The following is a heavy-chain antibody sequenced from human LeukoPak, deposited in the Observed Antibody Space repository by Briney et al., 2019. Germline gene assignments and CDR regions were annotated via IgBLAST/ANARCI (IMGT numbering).Heavy chain of an antibody. CDR1: GFIFNSYG. CDR3: ARGERGSSDYFDY. CDR2: ISGSGTTT. V-gene: IGHV3-48*02. Sequence: GGSLRLSCAASGFIFNSYGMNWVRQAPGKGLEWVSYISGSGTTTNYADSVKGRFTISRDNAKNSLYLQMNSLRDEDTAVYYCARGERGSSDYFDYWGQGTLVTVSS. J-gene: IGHJ4*02. D-gene: IGHD1-26*01.